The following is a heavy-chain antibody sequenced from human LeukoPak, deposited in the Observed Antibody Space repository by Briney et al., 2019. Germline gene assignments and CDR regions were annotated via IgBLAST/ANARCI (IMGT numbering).Heavy chain of an antibody. CDR2: ISGDGGST. V-gene: IGHV3-43*02. D-gene: IGHD3-9*01. CDR1: GFTFDDYA. Sequence: GGSLRLSCAASGFTFDDYAMHWVRQAPGKGLEWVSLISGDGGSTYYADSVKGRFTISRDNSKNSLYLQMNSLRTEDTALYYCAKSNSLFSDYYFDYWGQGTLVTVSS. J-gene: IGHJ4*02. CDR3: AKSNSLFSDYYFDY.